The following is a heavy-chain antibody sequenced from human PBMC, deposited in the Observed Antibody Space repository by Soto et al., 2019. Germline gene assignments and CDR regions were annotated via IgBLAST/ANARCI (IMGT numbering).Heavy chain of an antibody. CDR2: IYYSGYA. Sequence: GGYFWTWIRQYPGKGLEWIGYIYYSGYAYYNPSLKSRLTMSVDTSKHQYSLNLTSVTAPDTAVYFCARGSRLGGLDYWGQGILVTVAS. D-gene: IGHD3-10*01. J-gene: IGHJ4*02. CDR1: GGYF. CDR3: ARGSRLGGLDY. V-gene: IGHV4-31*02.